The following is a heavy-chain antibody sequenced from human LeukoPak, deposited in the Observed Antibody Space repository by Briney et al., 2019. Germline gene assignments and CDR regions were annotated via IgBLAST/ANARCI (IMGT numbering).Heavy chain of an antibody. CDR1: GGSFSGYY. CDR2: INHSGST. CDR3: ARGPLYSSSSDFHFDY. V-gene: IGHV4-34*01. Sequence: PSETLSLTCAVYGGSFSGYYWSRIRQPPGKGLEWIGEINHSGSTNYNPSLKSRVTISVDTSKNQFSLKLSSVTAADTAVYYCARGPLYSSSSDFHFDYWGQGTLVTVSS. D-gene: IGHD6-6*01. J-gene: IGHJ4*02.